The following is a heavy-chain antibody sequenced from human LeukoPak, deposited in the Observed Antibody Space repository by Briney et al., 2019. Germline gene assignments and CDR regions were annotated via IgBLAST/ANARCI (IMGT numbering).Heavy chain of an antibody. J-gene: IGHJ4*02. CDR1: GGSISSSSYF. CDR2: IVYSGST. CDR3: ARQMNTVTADY. D-gene: IGHD4-17*01. Sequence: SETLSLTCTVSGGSISSSSYFWGWIRQPPGKGLEWIGSIVYSGSTYYNPSLNSRVTISIDTSKNQFSMRLSSVTAADTAVYYCARQMNTVTADYWGQGTLVTVSS. V-gene: IGHV4-39*01.